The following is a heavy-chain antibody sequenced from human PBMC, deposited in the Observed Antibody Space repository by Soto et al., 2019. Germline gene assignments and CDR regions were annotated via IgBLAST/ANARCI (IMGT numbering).Heavy chain of an antibody. V-gene: IGHV4-34*01. CDR3: ARGFIPSSGSPFDY. CDR2: INHSGST. J-gene: IGHJ4*02. CDR1: GGSFSGYY. Sequence: SETLSLTCAVYGGSFSGYYWSWIRQPPGKGLEWIGEINHSGSTNYNPSLKSRVTISVDTSKNQFSPKLSSVTAADTAVYYCARGFIPSSGSPFDYWGQGTLVTVSS. D-gene: IGHD3-22*01.